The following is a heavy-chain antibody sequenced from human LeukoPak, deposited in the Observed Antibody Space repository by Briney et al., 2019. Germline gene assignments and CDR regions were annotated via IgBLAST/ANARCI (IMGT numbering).Heavy chain of an antibody. CDR1: GFTFSSYS. CDR3: AKILYSSNIDY. D-gene: IGHD6-19*01. J-gene: IGHJ4*02. CDR2: IFYTGRS. Sequence: GSLRLSCAASGFTFSSYSTNWVRQAPGKGLECIGSIFYTGRSYYNPSLKRRVTISVDTSKNQFSLKLSSVTAADTAVYYCAKILYSSNIDYWGQGTLVTVSS. V-gene: IGHV4-39*07.